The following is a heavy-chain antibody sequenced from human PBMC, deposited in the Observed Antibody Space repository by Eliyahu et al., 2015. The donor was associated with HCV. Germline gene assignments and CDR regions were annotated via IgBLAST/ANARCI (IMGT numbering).Heavy chain of an antibody. D-gene: IGHD6-19*01. CDR3: ARPSADNSGISKPFDY. V-gene: IGHV1-69*01. CDR1: GGXFRTNA. J-gene: IGHJ4*02. Sequence: QVQLVQSGAEVKKPGSSVKVSCKAAGGXFRTNAFSWVRQAPGQGLEWMGGSTPIFGTPNYAQKFQGRVTISADESTSTAYMELSSLRSEDTAVYYCARPSADNSGISKPFDYWGQGTLVTVSS. CDR2: STPIFGTP.